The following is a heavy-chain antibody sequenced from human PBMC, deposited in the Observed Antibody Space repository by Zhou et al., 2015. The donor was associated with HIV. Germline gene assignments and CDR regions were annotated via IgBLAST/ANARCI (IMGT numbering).Heavy chain of an antibody. CDR2: IIPLFGTT. Sequence: QVQLVQSEAEVKKPGSSVKVSCKASGGTFRSDGISWVRQAPGQGLEWMGGIIPLFGTTIVAQKFQGRVTVTADRSTSTAYMELRSLRSEDTAVYYCARERGGGTRPDWRYFDLWGRGTLVIVSS. CDR1: GGTFRSDG. CDR3: ARERGGGTRPDWRYFDL. J-gene: IGHJ2*01. V-gene: IGHV1-69*06. D-gene: IGHD3-16*01.